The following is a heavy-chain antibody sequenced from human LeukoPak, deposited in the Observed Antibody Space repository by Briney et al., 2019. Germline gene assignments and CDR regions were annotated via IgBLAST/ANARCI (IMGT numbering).Heavy chain of an antibody. J-gene: IGHJ4*02. CDR1: GLTVSSNY. CDR2: IYSGGST. CDR3: AKGTYSSGWYYFDY. Sequence: GGSLRLSCAASGLTVSSNYMSWVSQAPGKGLKWDSVIYSGGSTYYADSVKRRFTISRDNSKNPLYLQMNSLRAEDTAVYYCAKGTYSSGWYYFDYWGQGTLVTVSS. V-gene: IGHV3-66*01. D-gene: IGHD6-19*01.